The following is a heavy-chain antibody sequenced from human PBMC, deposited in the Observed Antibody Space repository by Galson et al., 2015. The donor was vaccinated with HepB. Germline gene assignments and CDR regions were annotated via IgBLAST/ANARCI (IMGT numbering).Heavy chain of an antibody. CDR2: INHSGGT. J-gene: IGHJ4*02. CDR1: GGSFSGYY. CDR3: ARERRYSSRRIDY. D-gene: IGHD6-13*01. Sequence: SEPLSLTCAVYGGSFSGYYWSWIRQPPGKGLEWIGEINHSGGTNYNPSLKSRVTISVDTSKNQFSLKLSSVTAADTAVYYCARERRYSSRRIDYWGQGTLVTVSS. V-gene: IGHV4-34*01.